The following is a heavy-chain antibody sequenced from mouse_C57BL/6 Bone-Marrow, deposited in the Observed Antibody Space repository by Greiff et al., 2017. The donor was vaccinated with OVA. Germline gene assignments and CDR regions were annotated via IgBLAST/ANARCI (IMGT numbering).Heavy chain of an antibody. CDR2: INPNNGGT. J-gene: IGHJ1*03. D-gene: IGHD1-1*01. V-gene: IGHV1-18*01. CDR1: GYTFTDYN. Sequence: VQLQQSGPELVKPGASVKIPCKASGYTFTDYNMDWVKQSHGQSLEWIGDINPNNGGTIYNQKFKGKATLTVDKSSSTAYMELRSLTSEDTAVYYGARYYYRAPAWYFDVWGTGTTVTVSS. CDR3: ARYYYRAPAWYFDV.